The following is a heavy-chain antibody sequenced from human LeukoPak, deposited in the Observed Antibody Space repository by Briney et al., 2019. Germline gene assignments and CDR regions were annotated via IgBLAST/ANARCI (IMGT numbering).Heavy chain of an antibody. J-gene: IGHJ4*02. CDR3: ARDLYSYGYRFQPTYFDY. V-gene: IGHV1-3*01. CDR1: GYTFTSYG. Sequence: PGASVKVSCKASGYTFTSYGISWVRQAPGQRLEWMGWINAGNGNTKYSQKFQGRVTITRDTSASTAYMELSSLRSEDTAVYYCARDLYSYGYRFQPTYFDYWSQGTLVTVSS. CDR2: INAGNGNT. D-gene: IGHD5-18*01.